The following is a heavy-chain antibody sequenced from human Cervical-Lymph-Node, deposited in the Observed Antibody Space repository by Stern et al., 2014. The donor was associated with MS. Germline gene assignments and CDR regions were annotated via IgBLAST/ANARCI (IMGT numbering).Heavy chain of an antibody. CDR3: ARDKMHAFDS. CDR2: ISADSGST. D-gene: IGHD5-24*01. J-gene: IGHJ4*02. V-gene: IGHV1-18*01. Sequence: VQLVESGTEVKKPGASLIVSCKASGYTFTNYGLSWVRQAPGQGLEWLGWISADSGSTKYTQILRDRLTLTRDPSTGTAYMDLRTLRAEDTAVYYCARDKMHAFDSWGQGTPVSVSS. CDR1: GYTFTNYG.